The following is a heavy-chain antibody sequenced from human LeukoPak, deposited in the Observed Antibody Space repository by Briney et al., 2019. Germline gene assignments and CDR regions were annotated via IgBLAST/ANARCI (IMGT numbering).Heavy chain of an antibody. CDR3: ARGAYYSNYEALDY. CDR2: ISSSSSYI. Sequence: PGGSLRLSCAASGFTFSTYNMNWVRQAPGKGLEWVPSISSSSSYIYYADSVKGRFTISRDNAKNSLYLQMNSLRAEDTAVYYCARGAYYSNYEALDYWGQGTLVTVSS. J-gene: IGHJ4*02. CDR1: GFTFSTYN. D-gene: IGHD4-11*01. V-gene: IGHV3-21*01.